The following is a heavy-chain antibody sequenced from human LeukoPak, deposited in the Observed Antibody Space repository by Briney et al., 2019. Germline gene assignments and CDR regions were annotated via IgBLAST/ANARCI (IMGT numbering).Heavy chain of an antibody. J-gene: IGHJ4*02. V-gene: IGHV5-51*01. Sequence: GESLKISCKGSGYSFTSYWIGWVRQMPGKGLEWMGIIYPGDSDTRYSPSFQGQVTISADKSIGTAYLQWSSLKASDTAMYYCAREPSGSYDSSGSDAFDYWGQGTLVTVSS. CDR1: GYSFTSYW. CDR2: IYPGDSDT. D-gene: IGHD3-22*01. CDR3: AREPSGSYDSSGSDAFDY.